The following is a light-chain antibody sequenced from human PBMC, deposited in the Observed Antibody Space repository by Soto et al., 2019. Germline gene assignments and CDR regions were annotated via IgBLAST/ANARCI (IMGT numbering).Light chain of an antibody. V-gene: IGLV2-14*01. CDR2: DVS. Sequence: QSALTQPASVSGSPGQSITISCTGTSSDVGGYNYVSWYQQHPGKAPKLMIYDVSNRPSGVSNRFSGSNSGNTATLTISVLQAEEEADYYCSSYTTSSTIGVFGGGTKLTVL. CDR3: SSYTTSSTIGV. CDR1: SSDVGGYNY. J-gene: IGLJ2*01.